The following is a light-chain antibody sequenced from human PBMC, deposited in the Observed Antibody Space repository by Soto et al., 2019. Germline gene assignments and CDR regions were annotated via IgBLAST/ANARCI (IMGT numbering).Light chain of an antibody. CDR1: QGISNY. CDR3: QNYASVPIT. CDR2: AAS. J-gene: IGKJ5*01. V-gene: IGKV1-27*01. Sequence: DIQMTQSPSSLSASVGSRVSITCRASQGISNYLAWYQQKPGKVPQVLIYAASTLQPGVPSRFSGSGSGTDFSLTIDSLQPDDIATYYCQNYASVPITFGQGTRLEIK.